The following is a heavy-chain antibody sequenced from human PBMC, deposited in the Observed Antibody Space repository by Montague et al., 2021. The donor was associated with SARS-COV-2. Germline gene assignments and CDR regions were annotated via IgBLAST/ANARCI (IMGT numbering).Heavy chain of an antibody. CDR1: GFTFDTFA. D-gene: IGHD3-9*01. J-gene: IGHJ4*02. CDR3: AKADDYFDSGIDH. Sequence: SLRLSCAASGFTFDTFAMNWVRQAPGKGLEWVAVSCSGGCATYYAESVMGRFIITRDNSRKTLYLQMKSLRAEDTAVYYCAKADDYFDSGIDHWGQGTLVTVSS. V-gene: IGHV3-23*03. CDR2: SCSGGCAT.